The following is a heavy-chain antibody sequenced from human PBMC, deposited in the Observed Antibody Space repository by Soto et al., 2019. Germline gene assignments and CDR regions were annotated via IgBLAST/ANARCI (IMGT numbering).Heavy chain of an antibody. D-gene: IGHD6-13*01. V-gene: IGHV3-33*01. CDR3: ARDVAATGADRWLDP. Sequence: QVQVVESWGGVVQSGRSLRLSCEASGFPFGSHGMHWVRHAPGKGLEWVAIIWYDGSHKDYAASVRGRFTISKDDSKNTLYLEMDNLRGEDTAIYYCARDVAATGADRWLDPWGQGTLVSVSS. CDR2: IWYDGSHK. J-gene: IGHJ5*02. CDR1: GFPFGSHG.